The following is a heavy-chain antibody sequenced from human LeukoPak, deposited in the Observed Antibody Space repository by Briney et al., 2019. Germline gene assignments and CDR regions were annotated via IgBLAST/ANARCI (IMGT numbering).Heavy chain of an antibody. J-gene: IGHJ4*02. CDR1: GGSFSGYY. CDR2: INHSGST. Sequence: PSETLSLTCAVYGGSFSGYYWSWIRQPPGKGLEWIGEINHSGSTNYYPSLKSRVTISVDTSKNQFSLKLSSVTAADTAVYYCARGRGGITMVRYDYWGQGTLVTVSS. CDR3: ARGRGGITMVRYDY. V-gene: IGHV4-34*01. D-gene: IGHD3-10*01.